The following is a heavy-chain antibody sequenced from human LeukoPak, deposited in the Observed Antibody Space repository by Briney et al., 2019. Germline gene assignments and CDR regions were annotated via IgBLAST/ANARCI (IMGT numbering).Heavy chain of an antibody. D-gene: IGHD6-19*01. Sequence: ASVKVSCKASGGTFSSYAISWVRQAPGQGLGWMGRIIPIFGTANYAQKFQGRVTITTDESTSTAYMELSSLRSEDTAVYYCAVNSVAGRYYFDYWGQGTLVTVSS. J-gene: IGHJ4*02. CDR1: GGTFSSYA. V-gene: IGHV1-69*05. CDR3: AVNSVAGRYYFDY. CDR2: IIPIFGTA.